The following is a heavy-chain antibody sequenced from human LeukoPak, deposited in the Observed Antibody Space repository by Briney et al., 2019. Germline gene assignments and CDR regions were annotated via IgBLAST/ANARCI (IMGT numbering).Heavy chain of an antibody. CDR3: AREDWLGYCSGGSCYSRGFRY. V-gene: IGHV4-61*01. Sequence: SETLSLTCTVSGGSISSNTYYWSWIRQPPGKGLEWIGYIYYSGSTNYNPSLKSRVTISVDTSKNQFSLKLSSVTAADTAVYYCAREDWLGYCSGGSCYSRGFRYWGQGTLVTVSS. CDR2: IYYSGST. CDR1: GGSISSNTYY. J-gene: IGHJ4*02. D-gene: IGHD2-15*01.